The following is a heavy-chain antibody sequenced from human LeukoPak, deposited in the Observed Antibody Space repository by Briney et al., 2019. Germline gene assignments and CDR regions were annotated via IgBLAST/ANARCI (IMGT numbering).Heavy chain of an antibody. CDR1: GFIFTDYA. Sequence: GGSLRLSCAASGFIFTDYAMSWVRQAPGKGLEWVSAISGSGGSTYYADSVKGRFTISRDNSKNTLYLQMSSLRVEDTAVYYCAKGGFGDLVDYWGQGTLVTVSS. J-gene: IGHJ4*02. D-gene: IGHD4-17*01. CDR3: AKGGFGDLVDY. V-gene: IGHV3-23*01. CDR2: ISGSGGST.